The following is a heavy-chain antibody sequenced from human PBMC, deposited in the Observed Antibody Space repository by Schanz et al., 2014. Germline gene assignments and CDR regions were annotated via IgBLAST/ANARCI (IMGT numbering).Heavy chain of an antibody. CDR3: AKDGRLPYYGTGSDFDY. V-gene: IGHV3-23*01. CDR1: GFTFSIYG. D-gene: IGHD3-22*01. CDR2: MIGSGSSV. Sequence: EVQLLESGGGLVQPGGSLRLSCAASGFTFSIYGMSWVRQAPGKGLEWVSRMIGSGSSVFYADSVKGRFTISRDNGKKSLYLQMNSLRAGDTAVYYCAKDGRLPYYGTGSDFDYWGQGTLVAVSS. J-gene: IGHJ4*02.